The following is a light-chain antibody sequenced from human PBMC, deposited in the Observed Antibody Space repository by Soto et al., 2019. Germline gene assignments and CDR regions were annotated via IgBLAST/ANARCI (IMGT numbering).Light chain of an antibody. CDR1: SSDVGGYNY. V-gene: IGLV2-14*03. CDR3: CSYSSTGPPWA. Sequence: QSVLTQPASVSGSPGQSITISCTGTSSDVGGYNYVSWYQQHPGKTPKLMIYDVSERPSGISNRFSASKSGNTASLTISDSPAGDEVYFYCCSYSSTGPPWAFGTGTKVTVL. CDR2: DVS. J-gene: IGLJ1*01.